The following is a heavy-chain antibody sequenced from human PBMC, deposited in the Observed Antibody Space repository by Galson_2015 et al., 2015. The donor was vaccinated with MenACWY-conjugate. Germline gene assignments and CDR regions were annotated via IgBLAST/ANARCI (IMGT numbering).Heavy chain of an antibody. D-gene: IGHD2-2*01. V-gene: IGHV1-58*02. J-gene: IGHJ6*02. CDR2: IVVGSGNT. CDR3: AARSDTSFGAGMDV. CDR1: GFTFTSSA. Sequence: SVKVSCKASGFTFTSSAMKWVRQARGQRLEWIGWIVVGSGNTNYAQQFQERVTITRDMSTSTGYLELSSLRSEDTAVYYCAARSDTSFGAGMDVWGQGTTVSVSS.